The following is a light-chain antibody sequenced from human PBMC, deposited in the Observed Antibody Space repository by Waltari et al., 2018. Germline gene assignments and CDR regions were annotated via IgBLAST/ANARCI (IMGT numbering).Light chain of an antibody. CDR3: QQYNSWRT. Sequence: EILMTQSPPTLSVSPGESATLSCRASQSIARNLAWYQQKPGQAPRILIYGASTRATGIPARFSGSGSGTEFTLTISSLQSEDFAVYYCQQYNSWRTFGQGTKLEIK. CDR2: GAS. CDR1: QSIARN. V-gene: IGKV3-15*01. J-gene: IGKJ2*01.